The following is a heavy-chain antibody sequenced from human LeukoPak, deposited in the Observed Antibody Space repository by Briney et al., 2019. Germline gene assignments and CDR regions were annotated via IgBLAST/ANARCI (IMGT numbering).Heavy chain of an antibody. V-gene: IGHV1-2*06. Sequence: ASVKVSCXASGYTFTGYYMHWVRQARGQGLEWMARINPNSGGTNYAQKFQGRVTMTRDTSISTAYMKLSRLRSDDTAVYYCARGYYDSSGYYSDYWGQGTLVTVSS. J-gene: IGHJ4*02. CDR3: ARGYYDSSGYYSDY. D-gene: IGHD3-22*01. CDR2: INPNSGGT. CDR1: GYTFTGYY.